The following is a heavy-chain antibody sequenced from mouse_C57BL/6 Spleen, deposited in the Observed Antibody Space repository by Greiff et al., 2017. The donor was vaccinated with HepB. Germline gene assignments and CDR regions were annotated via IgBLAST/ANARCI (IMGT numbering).Heavy chain of an antibody. V-gene: IGHV1-50*01. CDR3: ARWGQVRLGFAY. CDR2: IDPSDSYT. Sequence: VQLQQSGAELVKPGASVKLSCKASGYTFTSYWMQWVKQRPGQGLEWIGEIDPSDSYTNYNQKFKGKATLTVDTSSSTAYMQLSGLTSEDSAVYYWARWGQVRLGFAYWGQGTLVTVSA. J-gene: IGHJ3*01. CDR1: GYTFTSYW. D-gene: IGHD3-2*02.